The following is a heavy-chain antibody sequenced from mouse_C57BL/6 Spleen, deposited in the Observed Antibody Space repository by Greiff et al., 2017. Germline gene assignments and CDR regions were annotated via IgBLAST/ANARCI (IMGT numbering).Heavy chain of an antibody. CDR2: ISSGSSTI. J-gene: IGHJ1*03. CDR3: ARGGSSHHWYFDV. V-gene: IGHV5-17*01. Sequence: EVKVEESGGGLVKPGGSLKLSCAASGFTFSDYGMHWVRQAPEKGLEWVAYISSGSSTIYYADTVKGRFTISRDNAKNTLFLQMTSLRSEDTAMYYCARGGSSHHWYFDVWGTGTTVTVSS. CDR1: GFTFSDYG. D-gene: IGHD1-1*01.